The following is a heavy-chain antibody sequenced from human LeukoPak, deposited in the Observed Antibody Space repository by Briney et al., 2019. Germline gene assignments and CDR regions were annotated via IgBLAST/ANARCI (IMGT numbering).Heavy chain of an antibody. D-gene: IGHD3-22*01. V-gene: IGHV1-3*03. CDR2: VNADNSNT. Sequence: ASVKVSCKASGFPFTSYAIHWVRQAPGQRLEWMGWVNADNSNTKYSQEFQGRVTITRDTSASTAYMDLNSLRSEDMAVYYCAVGDYYYDTRFDYWGQGTLVTVSS. CDR1: GFPFTSYA. CDR3: AVGDYYYDTRFDY. J-gene: IGHJ4*02.